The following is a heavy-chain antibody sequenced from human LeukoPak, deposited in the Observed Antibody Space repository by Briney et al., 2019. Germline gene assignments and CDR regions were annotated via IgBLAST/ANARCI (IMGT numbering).Heavy chain of an antibody. V-gene: IGHV3-48*01. CDR3: VRDRWYSSGAFDY. D-gene: IGHD6-19*01. Sequence: GGSLRLSCAASGFTFSNYNMNWVRQAPGKGLEWVSYISSSGSTIYYADSVKGRFTISRDNAKDSLYLQMNSLRAEDTAAYYCVRDRWYSSGAFDYWGQGTMVTVSS. CDR2: ISSSGSTI. CDR1: GFTFSNYN. J-gene: IGHJ4*02.